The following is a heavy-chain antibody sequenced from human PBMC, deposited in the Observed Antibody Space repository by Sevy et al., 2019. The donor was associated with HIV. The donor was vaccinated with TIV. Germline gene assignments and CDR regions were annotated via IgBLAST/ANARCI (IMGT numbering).Heavy chain of an antibody. CDR3: ARAPSGGQGPGQYFQH. V-gene: IGHV1-18*01. CDR1: GYTFENYG. D-gene: IGHD1-26*01. Sequence: ASVKVSCKASGYTFENYGLGWVRQAPGQGLEWMGWISCYNANYAQHLQGRVTMTTDTSTCTAYMELRSLRSDDTAVYYCARAPSGGQGPGQYFQHWGQGTLVTVSS. CDR2: ISCYNA. J-gene: IGHJ1*01.